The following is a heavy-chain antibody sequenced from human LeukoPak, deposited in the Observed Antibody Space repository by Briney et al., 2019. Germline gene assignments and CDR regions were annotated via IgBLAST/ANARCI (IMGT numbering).Heavy chain of an antibody. D-gene: IGHD4-17*01. CDR1: GGSFSGYY. J-gene: IGHJ6*03. CDR3: ARVDSGTTYYYYYYMDV. Sequence: SETLSLTCAVYGGSFSGYYWSWIRQPPGKGLEWIGEINHSGSTNYNPSLKSRVTISVDTSKNQFSLKLSSVTAADTAVYYCARVDSGTTYYYYYYMDVWGKGTTVTVSS. CDR2: INHSGST. V-gene: IGHV4-34*01.